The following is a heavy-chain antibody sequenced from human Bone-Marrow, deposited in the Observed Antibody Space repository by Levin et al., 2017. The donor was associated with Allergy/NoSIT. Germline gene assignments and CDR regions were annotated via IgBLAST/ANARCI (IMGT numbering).Heavy chain of an antibody. CDR2: IKQDGSET. CDR3: ARFPDY. Sequence: SCAASGFSFSSYWMTWVRQAPGKGLEWVANIKQDGSETYYVDSVRGRFTISRDNAKNSLFLQMNSLRVEDTAVYYCARFPDYWAQGTLATVSS. J-gene: IGHJ4*02. CDR1: GFSFSSYW. V-gene: IGHV3-7*04.